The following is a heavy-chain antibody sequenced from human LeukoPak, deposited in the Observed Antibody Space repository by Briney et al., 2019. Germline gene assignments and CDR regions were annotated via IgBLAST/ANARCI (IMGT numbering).Heavy chain of an antibody. V-gene: IGHV4-39*01. J-gene: IGHJ5*01. D-gene: IGHD5-12*01. CDR1: AASFISSSHH. Sequence: SETLSLTCTVSAASFISSSHHWGWIPQSPGKGLEWIGTVYYGRTTYYNPSLDGRVTISLDTSANHFSLQLNSVTAADTAAYYCVRHDGRGGATMGAFDSWGQGSLVTVSS. CDR3: VRHDGRGGATMGAFDS. CDR2: VYYGRTT.